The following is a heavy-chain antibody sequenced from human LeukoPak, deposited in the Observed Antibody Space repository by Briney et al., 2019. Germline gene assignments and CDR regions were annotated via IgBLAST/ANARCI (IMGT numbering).Heavy chain of an antibody. CDR1: GYTFTGYY. D-gene: IGHD3-10*01. J-gene: IGHJ6*02. V-gene: IGHV1-2*02. Sequence: GASVKVSCKASGYTFTGYYMHWVRQAPGQGLEWMGWINPNSGGTNYAQKFQGRITMTRDTSISTAYMELSRLRSDDTAVYYCARAPTIITMVRGVILYYYYGMDVWGQGTTVTVSS. CDR2: INPNSGGT. CDR3: ARAPTIITMVRGVILYYYYGMDV.